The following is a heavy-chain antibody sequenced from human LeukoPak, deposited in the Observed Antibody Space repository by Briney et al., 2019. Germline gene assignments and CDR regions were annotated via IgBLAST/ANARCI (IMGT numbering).Heavy chain of an antibody. Sequence: GGSLRLSCAASGFTFSSYAMSWVRQAPGKGLKWVSTINDNGDGTYYADSVKGRFTISRDNSYNTVSLQMNSLRDEDTGVYYCAKDRGYCSSTSCPNGDFDYWGQGTLVTVSS. CDR2: INDNGDGT. CDR3: AKDRGYCSSTSCPNGDFDY. D-gene: IGHD2-2*01. CDR1: GFTFSSYA. J-gene: IGHJ4*02. V-gene: IGHV3-23*01.